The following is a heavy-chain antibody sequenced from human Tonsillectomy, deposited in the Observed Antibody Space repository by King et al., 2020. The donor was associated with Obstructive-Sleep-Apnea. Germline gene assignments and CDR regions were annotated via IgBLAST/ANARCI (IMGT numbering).Heavy chain of an antibody. J-gene: IGHJ4*02. CDR3: ARELDYTFFFDY. D-gene: IGHD4-11*01. V-gene: IGHV1-46*01. Sequence: VQLVESGAEVRKPGASVKVSCRASGYTFTDYYIHWVRQAPGQGLEWMGIIYTSGGYTRYAQKFQGRVTMTRDTSASTVYMELSSLGSDDTAVYYCARELDYTFFFDYWGQGTLVTVSS. CDR1: GYTFTDYY. CDR2: IYTSGGYT.